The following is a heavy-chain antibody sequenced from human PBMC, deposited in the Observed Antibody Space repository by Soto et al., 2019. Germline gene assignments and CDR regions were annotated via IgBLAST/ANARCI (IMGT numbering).Heavy chain of an antibody. Sequence: QVLLVESGGGLVKPGGSLRLSCAASGFTFSDYYMSWIRQPPGKGLEWIGYIYYSGSTNYNPSLKSRVTISVDTSKNQFSLKLSSVTAADTAVYYCARGLPYYYDSSGYYPYYYYGMDVWGQGTTVTVSS. J-gene: IGHJ6*02. V-gene: IGHV4-59*01. CDR2: IYYSGST. CDR3: ARGLPYYYDSSGYYPYYYYGMDV. CDR1: GFTFSDYY. D-gene: IGHD3-22*01.